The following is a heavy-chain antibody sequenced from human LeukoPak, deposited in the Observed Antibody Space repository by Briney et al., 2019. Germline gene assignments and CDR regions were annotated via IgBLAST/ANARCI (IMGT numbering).Heavy chain of an antibody. V-gene: IGHV1-2*02. CDR2: INPNSGGT. J-gene: IGHJ4*02. Sequence: ASVKVSCKASGYTFNGYYMHWVRQAPGQGLEWMGWINPNSGGTNYAQKFQGRVTMTMDTSISTAYMELSRLRSDDTAVYYCARELGPKYSYGPGFDYWGQGTLVIVSS. D-gene: IGHD5-18*01. CDR1: GYTFNGYY. CDR3: ARELGPKYSYGPGFDY.